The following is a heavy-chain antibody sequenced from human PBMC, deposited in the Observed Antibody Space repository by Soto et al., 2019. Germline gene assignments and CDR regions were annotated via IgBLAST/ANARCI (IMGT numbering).Heavy chain of an antibody. V-gene: IGHV4-34*01. J-gene: IGHJ6*02. Sequence: QVQLQQWGAGLLKPSETLSLTCAVYGGSFSGYYWSWIRQPPGKGLEWIGEINHSGSTNYNPSLKSRVTISVDPSKNQFSLKLSSVTAADTAVYYCARGLYSGYSSGWYGMDVWGQGTTVTVSS. CDR1: GGSFSGYY. CDR2: INHSGST. CDR3: ARGLYSGYSSGWYGMDV. D-gene: IGHD6-19*01.